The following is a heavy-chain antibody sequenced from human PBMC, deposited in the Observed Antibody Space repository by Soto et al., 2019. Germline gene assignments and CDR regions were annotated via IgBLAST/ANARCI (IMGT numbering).Heavy chain of an antibody. CDR3: ARGGHYGSGSYYQTYYYYGMDV. J-gene: IGHJ6*02. Sequence: PSETLSLTCAVSGGSISSSNWWSWVRQPPGKGLEWIGEIYHSGSTNYNPSLKSRVTISVDKSKNQFSLKLSSVTAADTAVYYCARGGHYGSGSYYQTYYYYGMDVWGQGTTVTVSS. CDR2: IYHSGST. V-gene: IGHV4-4*02. CDR1: GGSISSSNW. D-gene: IGHD3-10*01.